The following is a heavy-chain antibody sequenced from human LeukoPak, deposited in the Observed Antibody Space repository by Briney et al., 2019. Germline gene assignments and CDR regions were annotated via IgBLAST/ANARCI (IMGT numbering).Heavy chain of an antibody. J-gene: IGHJ4*02. CDR3: ARRSPIAAEDY. D-gene: IGHD6-6*01. V-gene: IGHV4-4*09. Sequence: SETLSLTCTVTGDSISLQYWNWIRQPPGKGLEWLGYISSSGNTNYHPSVNSGVTISRDTSKNQLSLRLESLTAADTAVYYCARRSPIAAEDYWGQGILVTVSS. CDR1: GDSISLQY. CDR2: ISSSGNT.